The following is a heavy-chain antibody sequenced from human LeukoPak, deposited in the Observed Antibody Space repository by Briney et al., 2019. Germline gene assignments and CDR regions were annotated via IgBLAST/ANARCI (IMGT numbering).Heavy chain of an antibody. Sequence: ASVKVSCKASGYTFTSYYIHWVRQAPGQGLEWMGIINPSGGSTSYAQKFQGRVTMTRDTSTSTVYMELSSLRSEDTAVYYCARQEYYYDSSGYAFDIWGQGTMVTVSS. CDR3: ARQEYYYDSSGYAFDI. CDR1: GYTFTSYY. J-gene: IGHJ3*02. D-gene: IGHD3-22*01. CDR2: INPSGGST. V-gene: IGHV1-46*01.